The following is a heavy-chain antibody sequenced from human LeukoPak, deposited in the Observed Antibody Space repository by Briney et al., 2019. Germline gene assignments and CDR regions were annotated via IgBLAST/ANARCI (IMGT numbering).Heavy chain of an antibody. J-gene: IGHJ4*02. CDR1: GGSISSYY. D-gene: IGHD3-22*01. V-gene: IGHV4-59*01. CDR2: IYYSGST. Sequence: SETLSLTCTVSGGSISSYYWSWIRQPPGKGLERIGYIYYSGSTNYNPSLKSRVTISVDTSKNQFSLKLSSVTAADTAVYYCARTRDYYDSSGYYDYWGQGTLVTVSS. CDR3: ARTRDYYDSSGYYDY.